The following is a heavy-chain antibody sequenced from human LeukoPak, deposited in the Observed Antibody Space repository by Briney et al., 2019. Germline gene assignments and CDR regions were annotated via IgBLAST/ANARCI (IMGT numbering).Heavy chain of an antibody. J-gene: IGHJ3*02. V-gene: IGHV3-23*01. CDR3: AKELRPNDN. CDR1: GFTFSSYG. CDR2: ISISGDT. Sequence: PGGSLRLSCAASGFTFSSYGMHWVRQAPGKGLEWVSSISISGDTYYADSVKGRCTLSRDNSMDTLYLQMNSLRVEDTAVYYCAKELRPNDNWGQGTMVTVAS. D-gene: IGHD2-15*01.